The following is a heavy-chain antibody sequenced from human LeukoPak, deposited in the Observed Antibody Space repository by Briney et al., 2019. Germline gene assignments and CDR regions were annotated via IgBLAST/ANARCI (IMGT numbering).Heavy chain of an antibody. CDR3: ARVSLAGTTRPLAYYYYGMDV. V-gene: IGHV4-61*08. CDR2: IYYSGST. D-gene: IGHD3-10*01. Sequence: SSETLSLTCGVSGGSISSGGFSWSWIRQPPGKGLEWIGYIYYSGSTNYNPSLKSRVTISVDTSKNQFSLKLSSVTAADTAVYYCARVSLAGTTRPLAYYYYGMDVWGQGTTVTVSS. CDR1: GGSISSGGFS. J-gene: IGHJ6*02.